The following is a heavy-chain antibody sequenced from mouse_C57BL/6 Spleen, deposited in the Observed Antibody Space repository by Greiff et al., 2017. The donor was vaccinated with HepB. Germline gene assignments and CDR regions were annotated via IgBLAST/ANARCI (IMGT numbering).Heavy chain of an antibody. CDR2: FYPGSGSI. V-gene: IGHV1-62-2*01. Sequence: QVQLQQSGAELVKPGASVKLSCKASGYTFTEYTIHWVKQRSGQGLEWIGWFYPGSGSIKYNEKFKDKATLTADKASSTVYMELSRLTSEDSAVYFCARHEALCITTVVGYFDVWGTGTTVTVSS. CDR3: ARHEALCITTVVGYFDV. J-gene: IGHJ1*03. CDR1: GYTFTEYT. D-gene: IGHD1-1*01.